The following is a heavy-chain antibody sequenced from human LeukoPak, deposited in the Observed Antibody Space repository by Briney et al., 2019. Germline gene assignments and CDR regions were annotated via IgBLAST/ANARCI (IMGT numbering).Heavy chain of an antibody. V-gene: IGHV4-59*08. Sequence: HSETLSLTCTVSGGSMTNYYWSWIRQPPGRGLEWIGYIYYRGSTTYNPSLKSRVTISVDTPKNQFSLKLNSVTAADTAVYYCARHGGGISGAWGQGTLVTVSS. D-gene: IGHD3-3*01. CDR2: IYYRGST. CDR3: ARHGGGISGA. CDR1: GGSMTNYY. J-gene: IGHJ5*02.